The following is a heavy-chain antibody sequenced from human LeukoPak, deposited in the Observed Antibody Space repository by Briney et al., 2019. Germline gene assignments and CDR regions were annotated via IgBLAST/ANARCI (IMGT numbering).Heavy chain of an antibody. J-gene: IGHJ4*02. CDR2: ISADGDST. Sequence: GGSLRLSCAAPGFTFRSYAMNWLRQAPGKGLEWVSAISADGDSTYYADSVKGRFTISRDNSKNPLYLQMDGLRPGDTAVYYCAKRRYCTSSSCHDFDYWGQGTLVTVSS. D-gene: IGHD2-2*01. CDR1: GFTFRSYA. CDR3: AKRRYCTSSSCHDFDY. V-gene: IGHV3-23*01.